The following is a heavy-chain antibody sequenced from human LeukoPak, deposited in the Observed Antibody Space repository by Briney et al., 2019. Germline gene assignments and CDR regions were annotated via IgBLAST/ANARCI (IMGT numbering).Heavy chain of an antibody. CDR3: AKGPPTGGYGDY. V-gene: IGHV3-30*18. CDR1: GFTFNNYG. D-gene: IGHD5-12*01. J-gene: IGHJ4*02. CDR2: ISHDGSNK. Sequence: GGSLRLSCAASGFTFNNYGMIWVRQAPGKGLEWAALISHDGSNKFYADSVRGRFTISRDNSMNTLYLQMNSLRAEDTAVYYCAKGPPTGGYGDYWGQGTLVTVSS.